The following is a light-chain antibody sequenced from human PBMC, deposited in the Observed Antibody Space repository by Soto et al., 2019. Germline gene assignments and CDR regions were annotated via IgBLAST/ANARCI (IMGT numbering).Light chain of an antibody. CDR3: QQYDSSPWT. J-gene: IGKJ1*01. CDR1: QSVSSSF. V-gene: IGKV3-20*01. CDR2: GAS. Sequence: EIVLTQSPGTLSLSPGERATLSCRGSQSVSSSFLAWYQQKPGQAPRLLIYGASNRATGIPDRFSGSGSGTDFTLTISRLEPEDFAVYYCQQYDSSPWTFGQGTKVEIE.